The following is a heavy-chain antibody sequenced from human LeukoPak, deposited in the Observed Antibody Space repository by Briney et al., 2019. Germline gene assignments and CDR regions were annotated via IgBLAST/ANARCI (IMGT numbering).Heavy chain of an antibody. D-gene: IGHD2-15*01. CDR3: ARAPSGCGGTCPSDH. CDR1: GGSISSQY. Sequence: SETLSLTCTVSGGSISSQYWSWIRQPPGKGLEWIGYISYSGSTSYNPSLKSRVTISVDTSQNQFSMRLRSVTAADTAVYYCARAPSGCGGTCPSDHWGPGTLVTVSS. CDR2: ISYSGST. V-gene: IGHV4-59*11. J-gene: IGHJ4*02.